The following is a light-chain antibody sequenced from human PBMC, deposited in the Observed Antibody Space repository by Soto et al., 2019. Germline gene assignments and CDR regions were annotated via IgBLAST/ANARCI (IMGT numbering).Light chain of an antibody. J-gene: IGLJ1*01. CDR1: SSDVGGYNY. V-gene: IGLV2-11*01. Sequence: QSALTQPRSVSGSPGQSVTISCTGTSSDVGGYNYVSWYQQHPGKAPKLMIYDVSKRPSGVPDRFSGYKSGNTASLTISGLQAEDEADYYCCSYAGSYTPFGTGTKLTVL. CDR3: CSYAGSYTP. CDR2: DVS.